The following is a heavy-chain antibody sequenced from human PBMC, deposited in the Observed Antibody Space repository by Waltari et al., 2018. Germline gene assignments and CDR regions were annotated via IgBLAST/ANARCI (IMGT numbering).Heavy chain of an antibody. CDR2: ISGYWSHT. D-gene: IGHD2-15*01. V-gene: IGHV3-74*01. J-gene: IGHJ4*02. CDR3: TMVDGD. Sequence: EVHLVECGGGLRQPGRSLRLSCCASGIVFCRHWLHWFRQVPGKGLVWVSGISGYWSHTYYADSVKGRFTISRDNAKNTLDLQMKSLRVEDAGLYYCTMVDGDWCLGTLVTVSP. CDR1: GIVFCRHW.